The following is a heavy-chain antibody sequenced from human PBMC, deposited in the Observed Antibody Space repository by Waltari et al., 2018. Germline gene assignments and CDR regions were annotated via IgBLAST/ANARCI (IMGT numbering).Heavy chain of an antibody. Sequence: EEQLVESGGRLVQSGGSLRLSCAASGFTVRDNYMTWFRQAPGKGLVLVSFIYNDGATVCAESVEGRFTISREISRNDVSLQMHSVSGDDAGIYYCAREWSNATTWFGGHFDLWGQGTQVTVSS. CDR2: IYNDGAT. D-gene: IGHD3-16*01. V-gene: IGHV3-53*01. CDR3: AREWSNATTWFGGHFDL. J-gene: IGHJ4*02. CDR1: GFTVRDNY.